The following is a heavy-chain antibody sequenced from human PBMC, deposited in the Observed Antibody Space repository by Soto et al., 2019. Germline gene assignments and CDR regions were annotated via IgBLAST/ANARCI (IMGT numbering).Heavy chain of an antibody. V-gene: IGHV4-59*01. CDR1: GDTITDYY. CDR3: ARASRNYFDY. Sequence: QVQLQESGPGLVKPSETLSLTCTVSGDTITDYYWSWIRQSPGMGVEWSGYIYHSGRTYYNPSLKSRVTISIDTSKTQFSLKLSSVSAADTAVYYCARASRNYFDYWGQGTLVTVSS. J-gene: IGHJ4*02. CDR2: IYHSGRT.